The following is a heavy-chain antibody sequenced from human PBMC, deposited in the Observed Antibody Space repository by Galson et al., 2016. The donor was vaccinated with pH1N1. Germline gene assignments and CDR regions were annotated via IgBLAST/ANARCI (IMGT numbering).Heavy chain of an antibody. CDR3: ARRYYFDY. Sequence: WMRQAPGQGLEWMGIIDPSDGTTTYSQKFQDRISLTRDTSTNSVYMELNNLRPGDSATYFCARRYYFDYWGQGTLVTVSS. J-gene: IGHJ4*02. V-gene: IGHV1-46*01. CDR2: IDPSDGTT.